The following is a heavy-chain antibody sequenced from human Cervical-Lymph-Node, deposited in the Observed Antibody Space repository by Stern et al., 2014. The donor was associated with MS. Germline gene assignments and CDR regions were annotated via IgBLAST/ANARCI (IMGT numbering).Heavy chain of an antibody. D-gene: IGHD4-23*01. CDR3: ARRTDDGGLDY. Sequence: VQLVQSGAEVKKPGESLQISCKGSGYNFPNYWIGWVRQMPGKGLEWMGIIYPGDSDTGYSPSFQGQVTISVDTSISTAYLQWSSLKASDTAMYYCARRTDDGGLDYWGQGTLVTVSS. CDR2: IYPGDSDT. V-gene: IGHV5-51*01. J-gene: IGHJ4*02. CDR1: GYNFPNYW.